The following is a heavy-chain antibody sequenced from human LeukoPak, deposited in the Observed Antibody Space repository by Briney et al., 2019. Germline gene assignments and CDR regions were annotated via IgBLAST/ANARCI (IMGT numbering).Heavy chain of an antibody. CDR2: INSDGSST. D-gene: IGHD3-22*01. V-gene: IGHV3-74*01. Sequence: GGSLRLSCAASGFTFSSYWMHWVRQAPGKGLVWVSRINSDGSSTSYADSVKGRFTISRDNAKITLYLQMNSLRAEDTAVYYCARVRRNLPSGYCFDDWGQGTLVTVSS. CDR1: GFTFSSYW. J-gene: IGHJ4*02. CDR3: ARVRRNLPSGYCFDD.